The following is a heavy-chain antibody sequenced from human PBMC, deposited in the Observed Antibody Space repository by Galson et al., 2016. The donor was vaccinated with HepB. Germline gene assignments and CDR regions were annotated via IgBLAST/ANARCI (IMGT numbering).Heavy chain of an antibody. CDR1: GFTFSRYS. D-gene: IGHD3-10*01. J-gene: IGHJ4*02. CDR2: IRSSSDLI. Sequence: SLRLSCAASGFTFSRYSMNWVRRAPGKGLEWVSYIRSSSDLIYYADSVKGRFTISRDNAKNSVYLQMNSLRDEDTAVYYCARLEISGSGNFFDVWGQGILVTVSS. CDR3: ARLEISGSGNFFDV. V-gene: IGHV3-48*02.